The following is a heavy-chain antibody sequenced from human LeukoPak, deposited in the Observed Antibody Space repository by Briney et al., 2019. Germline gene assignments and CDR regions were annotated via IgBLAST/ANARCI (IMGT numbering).Heavy chain of an antibody. CDR3: ARGNSGSYSQDWFDP. Sequence: GGSLRLSCAASGFTFSSYWMSWVRQAPGKGLEWVAHIKQDGSEKYYVDSVKGRFTISRDNAKNSLYLQMNSLRAEDMALYYCARGNSGSYSQDWFDPWGQGTLVTVSS. V-gene: IGHV3-7*03. CDR2: IKQDGSEK. D-gene: IGHD1-26*01. J-gene: IGHJ5*02. CDR1: GFTFSSYW.